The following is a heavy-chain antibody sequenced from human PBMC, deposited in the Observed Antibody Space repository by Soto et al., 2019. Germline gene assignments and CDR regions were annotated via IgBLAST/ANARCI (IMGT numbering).Heavy chain of an antibody. CDR2: VNPSGGHT. Sequence: QVQLMQSGAEVKKPGASVKVSCKASGDTFTDYYIHWVRQAPGQGLEWMGTVNPSGGHTTYAQHFLGSVTXPXXXCXCTRYMELTSLTSDDTAIYYCARGGHVVVVTAALDYWGQGTLVTVSS. D-gene: IGHD2-21*02. J-gene: IGHJ4*02. CDR1: GDTFTDYY. CDR3: ARGGHVVVVTAALDY. V-gene: IGHV1-46*01.